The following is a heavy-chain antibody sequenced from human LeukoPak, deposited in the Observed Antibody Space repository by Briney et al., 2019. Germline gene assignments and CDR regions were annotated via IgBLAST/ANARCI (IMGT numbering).Heavy chain of an antibody. J-gene: IGHJ4*02. Sequence: GGSLRPSCAASGFTFSDYWMSWVRQAPGKGLEWVANVKKDGSEKNYVASVRGRFTISRDNARRFLYLYMNNLRPEDTGVYYCRTGHYSGLWGQGTLVIVSS. CDR1: GFTFSDYW. V-gene: IGHV3-7*01. CDR3: RTGHYSGL. CDR2: VKKDGSEK. D-gene: IGHD4-11*01.